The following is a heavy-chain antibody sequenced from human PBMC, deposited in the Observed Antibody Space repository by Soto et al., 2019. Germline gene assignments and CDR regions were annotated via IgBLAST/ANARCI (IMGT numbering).Heavy chain of an antibody. V-gene: IGHV1-18*01. J-gene: IGHJ3*01. CDR2: ISGHNGNT. CDR3: VRGWANWAPGAFDF. CDR1: GYTFTNNG. Sequence: QVQLVQSGAEVKNPGASVKVSCKASGYTFTNNGISWMRQAPGQGLEWMGRISGHNGNTNYAHNLQGSGTMTRETSMSTAYMELRSLTSDDTAVYLWVRGWANWAPGAFDFWGQGTMVTVSS. D-gene: IGHD7-27*01.